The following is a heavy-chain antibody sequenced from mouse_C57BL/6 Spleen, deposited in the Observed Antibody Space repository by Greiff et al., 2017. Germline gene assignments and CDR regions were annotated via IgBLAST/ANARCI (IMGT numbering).Heavy chain of an antibody. J-gene: IGHJ4*01. CDR1: GYAFSSYW. Sequence: QVQLQQSGAELVKPGASVKISCKASGYAFSSYWMNWVKQRPGKGLEWIGQIYPGDGDTNYNGKFKGKATLTADKSSSTAYMQLSSLTSEDSAVYFCARGVSLYAMDYWGQGTSVTVSS. CDR3: ARGVSLYAMDY. V-gene: IGHV1-80*01. CDR2: IYPGDGDT.